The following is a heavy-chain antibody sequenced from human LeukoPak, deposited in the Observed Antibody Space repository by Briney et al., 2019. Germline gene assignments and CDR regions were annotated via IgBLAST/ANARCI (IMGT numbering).Heavy chain of an antibody. D-gene: IGHD4-17*01. Sequence: ASVKVSCKASGYTFTSYYMHWVRQAPGQGLEWMGIINPSGGSTSYAQKFQGRVTMTRDTSTSTVYMELSSLRSEDTAVYYCARDLTTVTTRRYAFDIWGQGTMVTVSS. CDR2: INPSGGST. CDR3: ARDLTTVTTRRYAFDI. V-gene: IGHV1-46*01. CDR1: GYTFTSYY. J-gene: IGHJ3*02.